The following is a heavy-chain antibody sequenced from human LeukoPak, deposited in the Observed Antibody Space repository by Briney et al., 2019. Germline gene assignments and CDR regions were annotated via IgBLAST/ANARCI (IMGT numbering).Heavy chain of an antibody. V-gene: IGHV4-59*01. CDR3: ATHYISGGWSCFAY. Sequence: SETLSLTCTVSGGSMGSYECSSIRQPPGKGLEWIGYIYHSGSTNYNPSLKSRVTISADTSKNQFSLKLSSVTAADTAVYYCATHYISGGWSCFAYWGQGTLVTVSS. J-gene: IGHJ4*02. CDR1: GGSMGSYE. D-gene: IGHD6-19*01. CDR2: IYHSGST.